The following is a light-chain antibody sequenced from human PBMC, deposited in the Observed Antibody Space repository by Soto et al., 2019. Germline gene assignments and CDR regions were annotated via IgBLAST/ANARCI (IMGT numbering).Light chain of an antibody. Sequence: QSALTQPPSASGSPGQSVTISCTGSSSDVGGYNYVSWYQQHPGKAPKLMIYEVSKRPSGVPDRLSGSKSGNTASLTVSGLQAEDEADYYCSSYGGINTVVFGGGTKLTV. CDR1: SSDVGGYNY. V-gene: IGLV2-8*01. J-gene: IGLJ2*01. CDR3: SSYGGINTVV. CDR2: EVS.